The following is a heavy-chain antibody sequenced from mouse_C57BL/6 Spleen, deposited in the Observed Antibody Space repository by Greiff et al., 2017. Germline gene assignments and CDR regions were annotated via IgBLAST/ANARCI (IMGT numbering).Heavy chain of an antibody. CDR1: GYTFTSYW. Sequence: VQLQQSGAELVRPGSSVKLSCKASGYTFTSYWMHWVKQRPIQGLEWIGNIDPSDSETHYNQKFKDKATLTVDKSSSTAYMQLSSLTSEDSAVYYCALDYGSSYFDYWGQGTTLTVSA. CDR2: IDPSDSET. V-gene: IGHV1-52*01. CDR3: ALDYGSSYFDY. D-gene: IGHD1-1*01. J-gene: IGHJ2*01.